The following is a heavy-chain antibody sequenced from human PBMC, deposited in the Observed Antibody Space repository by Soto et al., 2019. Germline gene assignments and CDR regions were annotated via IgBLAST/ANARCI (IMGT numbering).Heavy chain of an antibody. J-gene: IGHJ4*02. V-gene: IGHV3-23*01. Sequence: GGSLRLSCAASGFTFSSYAMSWVRQAPGKGLEWVSAISGSGGSTYYADSVKGRFTISSYNSKNTLYLQMKSLSAEDTAVSYCAKVPSYYDILTGYYSPSYFDYWGQGTLVTVSS. CDR3: AKVPSYYDILTGYYSPSYFDY. CDR2: ISGSGGST. CDR1: GFTFSSYA. D-gene: IGHD3-9*01.